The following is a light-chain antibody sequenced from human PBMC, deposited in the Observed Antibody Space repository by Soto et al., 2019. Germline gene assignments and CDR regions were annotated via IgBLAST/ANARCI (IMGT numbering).Light chain of an antibody. CDR3: QKYDNVPWA. V-gene: IGKV1-27*01. CDR2: AAS. J-gene: IGKJ1*01. Sequence: DIQMAQSPSSLSASVGDRVTITCRASQGISNYLAWYQQKPGKAPKVLIYAASTLQSGVPTRFSGSGSGTDFTLTISNLQAEDVATYYCQKYDNVPWAFGQGTKVEIK. CDR1: QGISNY.